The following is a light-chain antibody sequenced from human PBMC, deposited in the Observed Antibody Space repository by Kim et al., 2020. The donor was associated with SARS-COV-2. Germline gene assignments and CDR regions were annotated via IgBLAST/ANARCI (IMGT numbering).Light chain of an antibody. J-gene: IGKJ1*01. CDR2: FTS. V-gene: IGKV3-20*01. CDR1: QSVSSSY. Sequence: EMVLTQSPGTMSLSPGERATLSCRASQSVSSSYLAWYQQRPGQAPRLLIYFTSTRATGIPDRFSGSGSGTDFTLTIDRLEPEDFAFYFCYLYSVSPETFGQGTKVDIK. CDR3: YLYSVSPET.